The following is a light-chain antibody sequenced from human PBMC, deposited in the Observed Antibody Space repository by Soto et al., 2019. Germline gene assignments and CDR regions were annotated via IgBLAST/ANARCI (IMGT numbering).Light chain of an antibody. V-gene: IGKV3-11*01. J-gene: IGKJ4*01. Sequence: EVVLTQSPVTLSLSPGERATLSCRASQSFRGLLAWYQQKSGQAPRLLIYDAYNRATGIPPRFSGSGSGTDFTLTISSLEPEDSATYYCQQYNSYSPLTFGGGTKVDI. CDR1: QSFRGL. CDR2: DAY. CDR3: QQYNSYSPLT.